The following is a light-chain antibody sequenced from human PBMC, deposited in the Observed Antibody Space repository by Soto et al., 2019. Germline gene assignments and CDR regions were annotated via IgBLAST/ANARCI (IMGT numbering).Light chain of an antibody. V-gene: IGKV1-5*01. J-gene: IGKJ1*01. CDR2: DAS. CDR1: QSINSW. CDR3: QQYNSYSKT. Sequence: DIQMTQSPSTLSASVGDRVTITCRASQSINSWLAWYQQKPGKAPNLLIYDASNLKSGFPSRFSGSGSGTEFTLTISSLQPDDFATYYCQQYNSYSKTFGQGTKVDIK.